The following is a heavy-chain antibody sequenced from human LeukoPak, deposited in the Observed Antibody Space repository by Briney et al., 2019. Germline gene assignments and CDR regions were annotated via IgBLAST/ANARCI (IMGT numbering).Heavy chain of an antibody. Sequence: GGSLRLSCAASGFTFSSYAMSWVRQAPGKGLEWVSAISGSGGSTYYADSVKGRFTISRDNPKNTLYLQVNSLRAEDTAVYYCAKGVVGASSAAAAGYFENWGQGTLVTVSS. CDR1: GFTFSSYA. CDR3: AKGVVGASSAAAAGYFEN. J-gene: IGHJ4*02. V-gene: IGHV3-23*01. D-gene: IGHD1-26*01. CDR2: ISGSGGST.